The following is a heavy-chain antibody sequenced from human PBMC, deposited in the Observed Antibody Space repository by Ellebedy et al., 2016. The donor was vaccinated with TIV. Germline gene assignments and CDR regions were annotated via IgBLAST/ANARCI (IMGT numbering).Heavy chain of an antibody. D-gene: IGHD6-19*01. J-gene: IGHJ4*02. V-gene: IGHV3-23*01. CDR3: AKGTQWLGRTCFDY. Sequence: PGGSLRLSCAASGFTFSDYSMSWVRQAPGKGLEWVSAISGSGGNTYYADSVKGRFTISRDNSKNTLYLQMNSLRADDTAVYYCAKGTQWLGRTCFDYWGQGTLVTVSS. CDR2: ISGSGGNT. CDR1: GFTFSDYS.